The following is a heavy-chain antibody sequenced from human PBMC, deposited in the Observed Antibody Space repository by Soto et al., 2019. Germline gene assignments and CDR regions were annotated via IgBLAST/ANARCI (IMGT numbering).Heavy chain of an antibody. V-gene: IGHV1-8*01. D-gene: IGHD3-16*01. CDR3: AREGVRGMDV. CDR2: MNPKSGNT. CDR1: GYTFTRYD. J-gene: IGHJ6*02. Sequence: QVQLVQSGAEVKKPGASVKVSCKASGYTFTRYDINWVRQATGQGLEWMGWMNPKSGNTGDAQKFQGRVTMTRNTSISTAYMELSSLRSEDTAVYYGAREGVRGMDVWGQGTTVTVSS.